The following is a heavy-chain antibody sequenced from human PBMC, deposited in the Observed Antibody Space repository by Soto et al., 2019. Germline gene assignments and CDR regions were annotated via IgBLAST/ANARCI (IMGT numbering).Heavy chain of an antibody. V-gene: IGHV3-7*01. CDR2: IKQDGSEK. CDR1: GFTFSTYW. J-gene: IGHJ4*02. D-gene: IGHD2-2*01. Sequence: GGSLRLSCAASGFTFSTYWMSWVRQAPGKGLEWVANIKQDGSEKYYVDSVKGRFTVSRDNAKNSLYLQMNSLRAEDTAVYYCARDSTLEDIAVVPAWRYYFDYWGQGTLVTVSS. CDR3: ARDSTLEDIAVVPAWRYYFDY.